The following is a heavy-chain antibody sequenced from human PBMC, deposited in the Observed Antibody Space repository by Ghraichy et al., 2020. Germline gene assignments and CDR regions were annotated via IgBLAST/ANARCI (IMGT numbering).Heavy chain of an antibody. CDR2: IYYSGST. J-gene: IGHJ5*02. CDR1: GGSISSYY. D-gene: IGHD6-13*01. Sequence: SKTLSLTCTVSGGSISSYYWSWIRQPPGKGLEWIGYIYYSGSTNYNPSLKSRVTISVDTSKNQFSLKLSSVTAADTAVYYCARDGSLGMFDPWGQGTLVTVSS. V-gene: IGHV4-59*01. CDR3: ARDGSLGMFDP.